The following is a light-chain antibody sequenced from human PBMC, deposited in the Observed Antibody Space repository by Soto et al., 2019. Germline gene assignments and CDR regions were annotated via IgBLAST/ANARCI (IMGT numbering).Light chain of an antibody. V-gene: IGKV3-11*01. CDR3: HQRNK. CDR1: PFLSSY. J-gene: IGKJ5*01. CDR2: DTS. Sequence: VLSQSPAALSLAPGARGAHSCRAHPFLSSYLAWYQQQPGQPPRLLISDTSNRATGIPARVSGSRSGTDFTLTISSLEPEDFGVYFCHQRNKFGQGTRLEI.